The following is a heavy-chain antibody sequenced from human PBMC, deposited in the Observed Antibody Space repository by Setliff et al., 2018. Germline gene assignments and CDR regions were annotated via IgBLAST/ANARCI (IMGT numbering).Heavy chain of an antibody. CDR3: AGATSIAARLG. CDR2: IKQDGSTK. V-gene: IGHV3-7*03. CDR1: GFSFSRHW. D-gene: IGHD6-6*01. J-gene: IGHJ4*02. Sequence: PGGSLRLSCVVSGFSFSRHWMSWVRQAPGKGLEWVADIKQDGSTKYYLDSVKGRFTISRDNAKNSLYLQMNSLRAEDTAVYYCAGATSIAARLGWGQGTLVTVSS.